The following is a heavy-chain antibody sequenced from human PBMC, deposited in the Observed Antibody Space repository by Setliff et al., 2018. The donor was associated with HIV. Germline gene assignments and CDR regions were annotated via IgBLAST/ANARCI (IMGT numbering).Heavy chain of an antibody. Sequence: GASVKVSCKTSGYTFTSYHLHWLRQAPGQGLEWMGWINPKNGGTRYAQRFQGRLTMTRDTSTNIAYMDLDSLTSDDTAVYYCARDLVVVAPYYCFDPWGQGTLVTVSS. D-gene: IGHD2-15*01. CDR2: INPKNGGT. J-gene: IGHJ5*02. CDR3: ARDLVVVAPYYCFDP. CDR1: GYTFTSYH. V-gene: IGHV1-2*02.